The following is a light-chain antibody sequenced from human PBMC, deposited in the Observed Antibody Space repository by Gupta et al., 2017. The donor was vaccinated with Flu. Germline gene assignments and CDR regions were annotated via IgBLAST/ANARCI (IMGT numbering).Light chain of an antibody. CDR1: NIGSRS. Sequence: SYVLTQPPSVSVAPGQTARITCAIDNIGSRSVHWYQQRPGQAHNLVVFDDTDRPSGIPERFAGIIAGNTATMTITRVEGGDEADYYCQLWGGDHAVFGGGTQLTVL. V-gene: IGLV3-21*02. J-gene: IGLJ7*01. CDR2: DDT. CDR3: QLWGGDHAV.